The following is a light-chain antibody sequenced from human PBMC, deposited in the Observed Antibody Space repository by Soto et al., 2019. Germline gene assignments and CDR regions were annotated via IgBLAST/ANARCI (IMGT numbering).Light chain of an antibody. Sequence: QLVLTQSPSASASPGASVKLTCTLSSGHSNYAIAWYQQQSEKGPRYLMKLNSDGSHSKGDGIPDRFSGSSSGAERYLTISSLQSEDEADYYCQTWGSGIVVFGGGTKLTVL. CDR3: QTWGSGIVV. J-gene: IGLJ2*01. CDR1: SGHSNYA. CDR2: LNSDGSH. V-gene: IGLV4-69*01.